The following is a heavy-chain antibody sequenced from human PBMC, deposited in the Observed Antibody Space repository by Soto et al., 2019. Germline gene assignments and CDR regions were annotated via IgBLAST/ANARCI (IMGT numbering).Heavy chain of an antibody. J-gene: IGHJ6*02. CDR2: ITSSGSYT. CDR1: GLTFSDYY. CDR3: ARELDGIDV. V-gene: IGHV3-11*05. Sequence: QVQLVESGGGLVKPGGSLRLSCAASGLTFSDYYMSWIRQAPGKGLEWVSYITSSGSYTKYADYVQSRFTISRDNAKNPLYLQKNRLRAADTDVYYCARELDGIDVWGQGTTVTVSS.